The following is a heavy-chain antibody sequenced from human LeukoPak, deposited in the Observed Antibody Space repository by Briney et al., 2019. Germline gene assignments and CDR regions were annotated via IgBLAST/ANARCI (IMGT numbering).Heavy chain of an antibody. CDR2: ISSSSSTI. D-gene: IGHD1-26*01. J-gene: IGHJ3*02. CDR3: ARAQWELSDAFDI. CDR1: GFTFSSYS. Sequence: PGGSLRLSCAASGFTFSSYSMNWVRQAPGKGLEWVSYISSSSSTIYYADSVKGRFTISRDNAKNSLYLQMNSLRAEGTAVYYCARAQWELSDAFDIWGQGTMVTVSS. V-gene: IGHV3-48*01.